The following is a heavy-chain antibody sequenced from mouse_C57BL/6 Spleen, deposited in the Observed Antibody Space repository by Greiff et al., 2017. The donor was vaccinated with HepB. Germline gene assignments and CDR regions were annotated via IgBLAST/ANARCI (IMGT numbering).Heavy chain of an antibody. CDR1: GYAFSSYW. D-gene: IGHD1-1*01. J-gene: IGHJ1*03. CDR2: IYPGDGDT. V-gene: IGHV1-80*01. CDR3: ARGATVGYFDV. Sequence: VQLQQSGAELVKPGASVKISCKASGYAFSSYWMNWVKQRPGKGLEWIGQIYPGDGDTNYNGKFKGKATLTADKSSSTAYMQLSSLTFEDSAVYFCARGATVGYFDVWGTGTTVTVSS.